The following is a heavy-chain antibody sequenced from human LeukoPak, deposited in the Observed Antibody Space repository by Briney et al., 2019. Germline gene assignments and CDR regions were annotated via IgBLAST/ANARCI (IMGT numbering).Heavy chain of an antibody. Sequence: PSETLSLTCAVFGGSISSGGYPGSWLRQPPGKGLEWIGYIYHSGSTHYNPPLKSRVTISVDRSQNQFSLKLSSVTAADPAVYYCASDRLGWFDPWGQGTLVTVSS. D-gene: IGHD4-11*01. V-gene: IGHV4-30-2*01. CDR3: ASDRLGWFDP. CDR2: IYHSGST. CDR1: GGSISSGGYP. J-gene: IGHJ5*02.